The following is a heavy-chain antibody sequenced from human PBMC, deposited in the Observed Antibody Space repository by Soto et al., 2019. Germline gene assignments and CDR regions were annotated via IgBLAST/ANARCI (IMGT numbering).Heavy chain of an antibody. J-gene: IGHJ6*02. CDR3: ARTMGYYDFWSGYYGWNYYYGMDV. V-gene: IGHV3-48*03. CDR2: ISSSGSTI. D-gene: IGHD3-3*01. CDR1: GFTFSSYE. Sequence: GGSLRLSCAASGFTFSSYEMNWVRQAPGKGLEWVSYISSSGSTIYYADSVKGRFTISRDNAKNSLYLQMNSLRAEDTAVYYCARTMGYYDFWSGYYGWNYYYGMDVWGQGTTVTVSS.